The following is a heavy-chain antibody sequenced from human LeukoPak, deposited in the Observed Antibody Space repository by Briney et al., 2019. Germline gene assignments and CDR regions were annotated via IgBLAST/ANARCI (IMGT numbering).Heavy chain of an antibody. CDR2: IKQDGREK. Sequence: GGALRLSCAASGFTFSSYWRSWVRQAPGKGLEWVANIKQDGREKYYVDSVKGRFTISRDNAKNSLYLQMNSLTAEDTAVYYCAELGITMIGGVWGKGTTVTVSS. J-gene: IGHJ6*04. D-gene: IGHD3-10*02. CDR3: AELGITMIGGV. CDR1: GFTFSSYW. V-gene: IGHV3-7*01.